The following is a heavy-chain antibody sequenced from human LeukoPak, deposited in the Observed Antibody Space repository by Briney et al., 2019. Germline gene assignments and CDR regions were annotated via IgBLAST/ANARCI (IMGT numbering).Heavy chain of an antibody. Sequence: SVKVSCMASGGTFSSYPISWVRHAPGQGREWMGGIYHIFGTTKYAQKLQGRVTITADESTSTAYMELSSLRSEVTAVYYCAREGNFGYSSGWEPQDYYYYGMDVWGQGTTVTVSS. CDR1: GGTFSSYP. J-gene: IGHJ6*02. CDR3: AREGNFGYSSGWEPQDYYYYGMDV. D-gene: IGHD6-19*01. V-gene: IGHV1-69*13. CDR2: IYHIFGTT.